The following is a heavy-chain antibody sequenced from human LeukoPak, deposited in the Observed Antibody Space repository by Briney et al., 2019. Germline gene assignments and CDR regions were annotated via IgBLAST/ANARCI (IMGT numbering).Heavy chain of an antibody. CDR2: INPNSGGT. Sequence: WASVKVSCKASGYTFTGYYMHWVRQAPGQGLEWMGWINPNSGGTNYAQKFQGRVTMTRDTSISTAYMELSRLRSDDTAVYYCARPIGDSSSWYNNWFDPWGQGTLVTVSS. V-gene: IGHV1-2*02. J-gene: IGHJ5*02. CDR3: ARPIGDSSSWYNNWFDP. CDR1: GYTFTGYY. D-gene: IGHD6-13*01.